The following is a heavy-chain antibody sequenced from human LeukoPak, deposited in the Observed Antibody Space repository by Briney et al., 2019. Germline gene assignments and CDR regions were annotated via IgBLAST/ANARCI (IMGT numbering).Heavy chain of an antibody. CDR1: GGTFNNFG. V-gene: IGHV1-69*13. Sequence: SVKVSCKAPGGTFNNFGICWVRDAPGQGLEWMGVIIPLLTTTHYAQRFKGRVTIIADESTSTASLELSSLTSEDTAVYYCARDPLAASAPGYFDYWGQGTLVTVSS. CDR2: IIPLLTTT. J-gene: IGHJ4*02. CDR3: ARDPLAASAPGYFDY. D-gene: IGHD6-13*01.